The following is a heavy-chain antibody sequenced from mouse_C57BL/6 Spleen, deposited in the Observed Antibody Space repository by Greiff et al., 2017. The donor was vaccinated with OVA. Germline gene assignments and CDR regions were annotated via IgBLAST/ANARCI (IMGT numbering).Heavy chain of an antibody. D-gene: IGHD2-14*01. CDR1: GYTFTSYW. CDR2: IDPSDSYT. CDR3: ASAGLEYDGRYYFDY. V-gene: IGHV1-50*01. Sequence: QVQLQQPGAELVKPGASVKLSCKASGYTFTSYWMQWVKQRPGQGLEWIGEIDPSDSYTNYNQKFKGKATLPVATSSSTAYMQLSSLTSEDSAVYYCASAGLEYDGRYYFDYWGQGTTLTVSS. J-gene: IGHJ2*01.